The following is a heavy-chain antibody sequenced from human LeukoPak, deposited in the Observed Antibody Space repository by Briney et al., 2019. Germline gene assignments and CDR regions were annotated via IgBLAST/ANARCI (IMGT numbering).Heavy chain of an antibody. CDR1: GFTFGSDD. J-gene: IGHJ4*02. CDR3: ARGGSSSWYC. CDR2: ISSSGGTI. D-gene: IGHD6-13*01. Sequence: GGSLRLSCAASGFTFGSDDMNWVRQAPGKGLEWVSYISSSGGTIYYADSVKGRFTISRDNADNSLYLQINSLRAEDTAVYYCARGGSSSWYCWGQGTLVTVSS. V-gene: IGHV3-48*03.